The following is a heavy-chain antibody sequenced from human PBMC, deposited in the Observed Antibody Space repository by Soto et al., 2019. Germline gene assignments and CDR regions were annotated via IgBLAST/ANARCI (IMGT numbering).Heavy chain of an antibody. CDR3: ARSGLPNNVY. D-gene: IGHD1-1*01. Sequence: PRESLRLPWVASGFSFSANAMTWVRQAPGKGLEWVSSILHIGDSAYYADSVKGRFTISRDNSKSTLYLQMNSLRAEDTAVYYCARSGLPNNVYWGQGTLATGFS. J-gene: IGHJ4*02. CDR1: GFSFSANA. V-gene: IGHV3-23*01. CDR2: ILHIGDSA.